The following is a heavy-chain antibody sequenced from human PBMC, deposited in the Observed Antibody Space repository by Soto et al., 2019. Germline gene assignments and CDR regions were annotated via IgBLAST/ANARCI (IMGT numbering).Heavy chain of an antibody. CDR1: GYTFTSYG. CDR2: ISPLKGRT. J-gene: IGHJ1*01. Sequence: QVQLVQSGPDLKRPGASMKVSCKASGYTFTSYGISWVRQAPGQGLEWMAWISPLKGRTQYSQKAQGRVTLSTDTSTYAAYMEMTTLRVDDTAVYYCSMDYGDRPEYFKHGGQGPLVPVS. V-gene: IGHV1-18*04. CDR3: SMDYGDRPEYFKH. D-gene: IGHD4-17*01.